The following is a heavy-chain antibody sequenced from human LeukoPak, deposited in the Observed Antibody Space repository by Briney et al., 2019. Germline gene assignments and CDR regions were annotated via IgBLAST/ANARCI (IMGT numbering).Heavy chain of an antibody. D-gene: IGHD3-10*01. V-gene: IGHV1-69*06. J-gene: IGHJ5*02. CDR2: IIPIFGTA. CDR1: GGTFSSYA. Sequence: ASVKVSCKASGGTFSSYAISWVRQAPGQGLEWMGGIIPIFGTANYAQKFQGRVTITADKSTSTAYMELSSLRSEDTAVYYCARRWMVRGVNDAWGQGTLVTVSS. CDR3: ARRWMVRGVNDA.